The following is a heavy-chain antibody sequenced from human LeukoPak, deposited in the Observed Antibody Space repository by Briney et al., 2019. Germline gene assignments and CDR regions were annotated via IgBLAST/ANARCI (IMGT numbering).Heavy chain of an antibody. D-gene: IGHD3-16*02. CDR1: GYTFTSYY. CDR2: INPSGGST. J-gene: IGHJ4*02. Sequence: ASVKVSCKASGYTFTSYYMHWVRQAPGQGLEWMGIINPSGGSTSYAQKFQGRVTMTRDTSTSTVYMELSSLRSEDTAVYYCARVITFWGVIAAIDYWGQGTLVTVSS. V-gene: IGHV1-46*01. CDR3: ARVITFWGVIAAIDY.